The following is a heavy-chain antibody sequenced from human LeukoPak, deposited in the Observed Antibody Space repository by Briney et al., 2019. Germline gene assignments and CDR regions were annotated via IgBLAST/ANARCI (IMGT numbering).Heavy chain of an antibody. V-gene: IGHV3-9*03. CDR3: TKSXCXSTXXYXNK. D-gene: IGHD2-2*01. J-gene: IGHJ1*01. CDR1: GFAFDAYA. Sequence: GGSLRLSCAASGFAFDAYAMHWVRQAPGKGLEWVSGISWNSGSIGYADSVKGRFTISRDNAKNSLYLQMNSLRAEDMAFYDCTKSXCXSTXXYXNKXGQ. CDR2: ISWNSGSI.